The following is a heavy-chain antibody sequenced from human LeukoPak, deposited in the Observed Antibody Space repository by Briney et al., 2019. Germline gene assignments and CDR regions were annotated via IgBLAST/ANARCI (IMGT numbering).Heavy chain of an antibody. J-gene: IGHJ4*02. CDR2: ISGSGGST. CDR1: GFTFSSYA. CDR3: ARDYAQYCGGDCYSGGFDY. D-gene: IGHD2-21*02. V-gene: IGHV3-23*01. Sequence: GGSLRLSCAASGFTFSSYAMSWVRQAPGKGLEWVSAISGSGGSTYYADSVKGRFTISRDNSKNTLYLQMNSLRAEDTAVYYCARDYAQYCGGDCYSGGFDYWGQGTLVTVSS.